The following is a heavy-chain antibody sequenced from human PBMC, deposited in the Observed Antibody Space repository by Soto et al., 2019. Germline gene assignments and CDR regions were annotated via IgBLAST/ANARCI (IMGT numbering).Heavy chain of an antibody. Sequence: SETLSLTCAVSGGSINSGGYSWSWIRQPTGKGLEWIGEINHSGSTNYNPSLKSRVTISVDTSKNQFALKLSSVTAADTAVYYCASGRFLEWLFSYYYYGMDVWGQGTTVTV. D-gene: IGHD3-3*01. CDR2: INHSGST. V-gene: IGHV4-30-2*01. CDR1: GGSINSGGYS. J-gene: IGHJ6*02. CDR3: ASGRFLEWLFSYYYYGMDV.